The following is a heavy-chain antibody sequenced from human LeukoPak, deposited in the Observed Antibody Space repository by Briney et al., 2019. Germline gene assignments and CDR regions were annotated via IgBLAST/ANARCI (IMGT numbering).Heavy chain of an antibody. J-gene: IGHJ6*03. Sequence: KPSETLSLTCTVSGGSISSYYWSWIRQPAGKGLEWLGRIYTCGSTNYNPSLKSRVTMSVDTSKNQFSLKLSSVTAADTAVYYCARDRMVVVVPAELGALGMHYYMDVWGKGTTVTVSS. CDR3: ARDRMVVVVPAELGALGMHYYMDV. D-gene: IGHD2-2*01. CDR2: IYTCGST. V-gene: IGHV4-4*07. CDR1: GGSISSYY.